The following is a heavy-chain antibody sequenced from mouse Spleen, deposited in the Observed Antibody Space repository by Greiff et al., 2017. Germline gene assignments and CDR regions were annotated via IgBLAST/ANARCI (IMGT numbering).Heavy chain of an antibody. J-gene: IGHJ2*01. D-gene: IGHD1-1*01. CDR2: IYPGDGDT. CDR3: YYYGPLDY. V-gene: IGHV1-82*01. CDR1: GYAFSSSW. Sequence: LQESGPELVKPGASVKISCKASGYAFSSSWMNWVKQRPGKGLEWIGRIYPGDGDTNYNGKFKGKATLTADKSSSTAYMQLSSLTSEDSAVYFCYYYGPLDYWGQGTTLTVSS.